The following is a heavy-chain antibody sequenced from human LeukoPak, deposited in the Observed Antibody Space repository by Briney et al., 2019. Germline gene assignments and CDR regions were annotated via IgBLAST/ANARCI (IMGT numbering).Heavy chain of an antibody. CDR1: GFTFSNYW. CDR3: ASNYGG. J-gene: IGHJ4*02. Sequence: GGSLRLSCGASGFTFSNYWMSWVRQAPGKGLEWVINISQDGSGKNYADSVEGRFTISRDNAKNSLYLQMNSLRAEDTAVYYCASNYGGWGQGTLVTVSS. D-gene: IGHD4-11*01. V-gene: IGHV3-7*03. CDR2: ISQDGSGK.